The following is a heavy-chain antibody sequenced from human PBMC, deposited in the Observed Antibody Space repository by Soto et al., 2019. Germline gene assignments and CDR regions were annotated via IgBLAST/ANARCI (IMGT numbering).Heavy chain of an antibody. D-gene: IGHD5-12*01. CDR3: AREGSYSAYNFAHGIQLWSFDF. CDR2: IFSSGST. J-gene: IGHJ4*02. V-gene: IGHV4-4*07. CDR1: GGSINTFY. Sequence: PSETLSLTCTVSGGSINTFYWSWVRQPAGKGLEWIGRIFSSGSTSFNPSLGSRVAMSVDTSKNHFSLNLSSVTAADMAVYYCAREGSYSAYNFAHGIQLWSFDFWGQGALLTVSS.